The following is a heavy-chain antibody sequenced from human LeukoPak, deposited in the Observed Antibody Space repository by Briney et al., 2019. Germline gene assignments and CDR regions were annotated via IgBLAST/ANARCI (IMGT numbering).Heavy chain of an antibody. CDR3: AKGKSGSYYYFDY. V-gene: IGHV3-23*01. D-gene: IGHD1-26*01. Sequence: GGSLRLSCAASGFAFSSYAMSWVRQAPGKGLEWVSAISGSGGSTYYADSVKGRFTISRDNSKNTLYLQMNSLRAEDTAVYYCAKGKSGSYYYFDYWGQGTLVTVSS. CDR2: ISGSGGST. CDR1: GFAFSSYA. J-gene: IGHJ4*02.